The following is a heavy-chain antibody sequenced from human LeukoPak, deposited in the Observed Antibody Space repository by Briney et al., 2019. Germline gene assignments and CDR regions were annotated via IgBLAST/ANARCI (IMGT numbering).Heavy chain of an antibody. Sequence: SETLSLTCSVSGYSISSGYYWGWIRQPPVKGLEWIGSVYHSGSTYYNPSLKSRVTISVDRSKNQFSLKLSSVTAADTAVYYCARRERSSSSGFRKYYYYYMDVWGKGTTVTVSS. CDR3: ARRERSSSSGFRKYYYYYMDV. CDR2: VYHSGST. D-gene: IGHD6-6*01. V-gene: IGHV4-38-2*02. J-gene: IGHJ6*03. CDR1: GYSISSGYY.